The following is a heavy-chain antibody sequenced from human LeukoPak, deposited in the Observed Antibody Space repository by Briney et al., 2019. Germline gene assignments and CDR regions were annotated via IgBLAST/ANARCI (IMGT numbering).Heavy chain of an antibody. CDR2: ISYSGST. CDR3: ARGRLLVKQEYYYYSGMDV. Sequence: SETLSLTCGVSGGSISSYYWRWIRQPRGKGLEWIGYISYSGSTSYNPSLKSRVTISVDTSKNQFSLKLSSVTAADTAVYYCARGRLLVKQEYYYYSGMDVWGQGTTVTVSS. V-gene: IGHV4-59*08. CDR1: GGSISSYY. J-gene: IGHJ6*02. D-gene: IGHD6-13*01.